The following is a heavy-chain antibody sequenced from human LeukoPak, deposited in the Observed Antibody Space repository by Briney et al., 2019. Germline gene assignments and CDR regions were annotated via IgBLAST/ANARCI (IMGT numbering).Heavy chain of an antibody. CDR3: ARGISAAAHYFDY. D-gene: IGHD6-13*01. V-gene: IGHV3-11*03. Sequence: GGSLRLACAASGFTFSDYYMSWIRPAPGKGLEWVSYISSSSRYTNYADSVKGRFTISRDNAKNSLFLQMNSLRAEDTAFYYCARGISAAAHYFDYWGQGTLVTVSS. CDR1: GFTFSDYY. CDR2: ISSSSRYT. J-gene: IGHJ4*02.